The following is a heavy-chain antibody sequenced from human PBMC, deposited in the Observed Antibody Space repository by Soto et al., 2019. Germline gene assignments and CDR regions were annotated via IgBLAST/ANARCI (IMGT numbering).Heavy chain of an antibody. V-gene: IGHV3-74*01. CDR2: INSDGSST. CDR3: ARLYGRFDY. Sequence: EVQLVESGGGSVQPGGSLRLSCAASEVTFSSYWMHWVRQAPGKGLVWVSRINSDGSSTRYADSVKGRFTISRDNAKTTLYLQMNSLRAEDTAIYYCARLYGRFDYWGQGTLVTVSS. J-gene: IGHJ4*02. D-gene: IGHD1-26*01. CDR1: EVTFSSYW.